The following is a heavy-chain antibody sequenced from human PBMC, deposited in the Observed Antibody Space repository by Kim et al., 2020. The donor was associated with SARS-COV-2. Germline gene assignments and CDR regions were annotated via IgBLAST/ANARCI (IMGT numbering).Heavy chain of an antibody. V-gene: IGHV1-3*01. CDR3: ASGFMGAAIRPFDY. D-gene: IGHD2-21*02. J-gene: IGHJ4*02. Sequence: SQKFQGRVTMTRDTSASTAYMELSSLRSEDTAVYYCASGFMGAAIRPFDYWGQGTLVTVSS.